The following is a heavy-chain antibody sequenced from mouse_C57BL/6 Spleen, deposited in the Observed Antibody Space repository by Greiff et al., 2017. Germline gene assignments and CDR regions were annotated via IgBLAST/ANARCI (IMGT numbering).Heavy chain of an antibody. CDR1: GYAFSSSW. CDR3: ARGYGSSYSSYWYFEV. D-gene: IGHD1-1*01. J-gene: IGHJ1*03. CDR2: IYPGDGDT. Sequence: VQLQQSGPELVKPGASVKISCKASGYAFSSSWMNWVKQRPGKGLEWIGRIYPGDGDTNYNGKFKGKATLTADKSSSTAYMQLSSLTSEDSAVYFSARGYGSSYSSYWYFEVWGTGTTVTVSS. V-gene: IGHV1-82*01.